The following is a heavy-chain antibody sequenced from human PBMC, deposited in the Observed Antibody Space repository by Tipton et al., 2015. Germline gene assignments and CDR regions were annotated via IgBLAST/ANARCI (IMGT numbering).Heavy chain of an antibody. Sequence: QSGAEVKTPGSSVKISCKTSGDTFTNYAFSWFRQAPGQGPEWVGAIIPILGTGNYAQKFQDRVTITADESTTTAYMELTSLRSEDTAVYYCARLSGPQAFDYWGQGTLVIVSS. J-gene: IGHJ4*02. V-gene: IGHV1-69*01. CDR2: IIPILGTG. CDR3: ARLSGPQAFDY. D-gene: IGHD3-3*01. CDR1: GDTFTNYA.